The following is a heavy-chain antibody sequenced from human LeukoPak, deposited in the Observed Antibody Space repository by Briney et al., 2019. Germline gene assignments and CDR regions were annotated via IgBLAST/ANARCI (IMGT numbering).Heavy chain of an antibody. CDR3: ATDSYVSGSYYRLFY. V-gene: IGHV3-74*01. CDR2: INSDGGTT. CDR1: GFTFGTYW. D-gene: IGHD3-10*01. Sequence: GGSLRLSCGASGFTFGTYWMPWVRQAPGKGLVWVSGINSDGGTTTYADSVKGRFTISRDNAKNTLYLQMTNLRAEDTAIYYCATDSYVSGSYYRLFYWGQGTLVTVSS. J-gene: IGHJ4*02.